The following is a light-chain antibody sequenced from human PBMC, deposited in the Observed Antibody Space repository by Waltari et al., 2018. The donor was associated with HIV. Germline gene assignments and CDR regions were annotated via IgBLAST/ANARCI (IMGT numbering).Light chain of an antibody. Sequence: IVMTQSPLSLPVTPGEPASISCSSSQSLLHSNGYNFLDWYLQKPGQSPQLLIYLGSNRASGAPDRFSGSGSGTDFTLNISRMEAEDVGVYYCMQALQTPPTFGQGTKLEIK. CDR3: MQALQTPPT. J-gene: IGKJ2*01. V-gene: IGKV2-28*01. CDR1: QSLLHSNGYNF. CDR2: LGS.